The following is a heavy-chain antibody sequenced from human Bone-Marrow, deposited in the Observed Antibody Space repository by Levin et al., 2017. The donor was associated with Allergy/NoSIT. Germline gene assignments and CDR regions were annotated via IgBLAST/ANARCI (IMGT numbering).Heavy chain of an antibody. D-gene: IGHD3-3*02. J-gene: IGHJ6*02. CDR1: GFTFSSYA. CDR3: AKVLHFGSNQYYYDYGMDI. Sequence: GESLKISCAASGFTFSSYAMNWVRQAPGKGLEWVSAISGGGDTAYYADSVKGRFTMSRDNSNDTCYRQMNSLRADDTPVYYCAKVLHFGSNQYYYDYGMDIWGQGTPVTVSS. V-gene: IGHV3-23*01. CDR2: ISGGGDTA.